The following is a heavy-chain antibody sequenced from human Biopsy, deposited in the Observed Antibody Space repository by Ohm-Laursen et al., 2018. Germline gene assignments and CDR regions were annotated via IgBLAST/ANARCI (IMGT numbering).Heavy chain of an antibody. J-gene: IGHJ2*01. Sequence: TLTLTCTFSGFSLTTRGMSVAWIRQPPGKALEWIGYIYFTGRTSYNPSLKSRVTMSVNTSKKQFSLRLSSVTAADTAVYYCASAGYNPDWNFDLWGRGTRVTVSS. CDR2: IYFTGRT. D-gene: IGHD5-24*01. CDR1: GFSLTTRGMS. V-gene: IGHV4-61*05. CDR3: ASAGYNPDWNFDL.